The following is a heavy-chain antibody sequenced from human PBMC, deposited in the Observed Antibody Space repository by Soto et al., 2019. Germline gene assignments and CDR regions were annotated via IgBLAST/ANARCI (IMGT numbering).Heavy chain of an antibody. V-gene: IGHV4-59*01. CDR1: GGSISSYY. CDR2: IYYSGST. CDR3: VGVTSDYYYYYMDV. J-gene: IGHJ6*03. D-gene: IGHD4-4*01. Sequence: PSETLSLTSTVSGGSISSYYWSWIRQPPGKGLEWIGYIYYSGSTNYNPSLKSRVTISVDTSKNQFSLKLSSVTAADTAVYYCVGVTSDYYYYYMDVWGKGTTVTVSS.